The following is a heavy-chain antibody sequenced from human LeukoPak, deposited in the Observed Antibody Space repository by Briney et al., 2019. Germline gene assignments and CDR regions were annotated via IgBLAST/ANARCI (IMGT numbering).Heavy chain of an antibody. Sequence: PSETLSLTCTVSGAPIRNYYWSWIRQTPEKGLEWMGYIHATGGSNYYPSLKSRLTVSIDTSRNQLSLKLTSVTAADTAVYFCARLGSYHDFWGQGALVTVSS. CDR1: GAPIRNYY. D-gene: IGHD1-26*01. J-gene: IGHJ4*02. CDR3: ARLGSYHDF. V-gene: IGHV4-4*09. CDR2: IHATGGS.